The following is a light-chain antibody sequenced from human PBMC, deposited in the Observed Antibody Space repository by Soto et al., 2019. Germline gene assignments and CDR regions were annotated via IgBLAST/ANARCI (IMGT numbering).Light chain of an antibody. Sequence: QSVLTQPPSVSGTPGQGVTISCSGSSSNIATNFVYWYQHLPGTAPKIIMYRIDQLPSGVPDRFSGFKSGTSASLAISGLRSEDEADYYCAAWDDNLRGPVFGGGTKLTVL. CDR3: AAWDDNLRGPV. V-gene: IGLV1-47*01. CDR2: RID. J-gene: IGLJ3*02. CDR1: SSNIATNF.